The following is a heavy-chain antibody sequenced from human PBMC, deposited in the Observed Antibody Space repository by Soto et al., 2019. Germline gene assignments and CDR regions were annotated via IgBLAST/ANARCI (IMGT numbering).Heavy chain of an antibody. CDR1: GFTFSSYW. J-gene: IGHJ4*02. CDR3: AVAVAGPTAIGY. V-gene: IGHV3-74*01. Sequence: EVQRVESGGGLVQPGGSLRLSCAASGFTFSSYWMHWVRQAPGKGLVWVSRINSDGSSTSYADSVKGRFTISRDNAKNTLYLQMNSLRAEDMAVYYCAVAVAGPTAIGYWGQGTLVTVSS. D-gene: IGHD6-19*01. CDR2: INSDGSST.